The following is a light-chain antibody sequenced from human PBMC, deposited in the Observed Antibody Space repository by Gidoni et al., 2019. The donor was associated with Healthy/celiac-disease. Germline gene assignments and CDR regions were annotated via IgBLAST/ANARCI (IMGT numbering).Light chain of an antibody. Sequence: DIQMTQSPSSLSASVGDRVTITGRASQSISIYLNWYQQQPGKAPKLLIYAPSSLQVGVLSRFMCRGSWTDFTLTISSLQPEDFATYYCQQSYSTPLTFGGXTKVEIK. CDR3: QQSYSTPLT. CDR1: QSISIY. J-gene: IGKJ4*01. V-gene: IGKV1-39*01. CDR2: APS.